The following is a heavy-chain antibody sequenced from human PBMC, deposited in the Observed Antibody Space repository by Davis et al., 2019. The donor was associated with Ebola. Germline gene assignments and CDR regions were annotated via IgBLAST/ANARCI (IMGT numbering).Heavy chain of an antibody. CDR3: ATYGDYVGEFDY. CDR1: GFTLSSYA. CDR2: IWYDGTNK. Sequence: GESLKISCAASGFTLSSYAMHWVRQAPGKGLEWVAVIWYDGTNKYYADSVKGRFSVSRDDSKNTLYLQMDSLRAEDTAVYYCATYGDYVGEFDYWGQGTLVTVSS. J-gene: IGHJ4*02. D-gene: IGHD4-17*01. V-gene: IGHV3-33*01.